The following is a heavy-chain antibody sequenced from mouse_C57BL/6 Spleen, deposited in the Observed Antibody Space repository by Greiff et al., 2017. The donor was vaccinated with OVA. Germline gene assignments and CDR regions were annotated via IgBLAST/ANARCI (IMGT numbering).Heavy chain of an antibody. D-gene: IGHD1-1*01. CDR3: ARGGTVGESYYFDY. J-gene: IGHJ2*01. CDR1: GYTFTSYW. Sequence: QVQLKQPGAELVRPGTSVKLSCKASGYTFTSYWMHWVKQRPGQGLEWIGVIDPSDSYTNYNQKFKGKATLTVDTSSSTAYMQLSSLTSEDSAVYYCARGGTVGESYYFDYWGQGTTLTVSS. CDR2: IDPSDSYT. V-gene: IGHV1-59*01.